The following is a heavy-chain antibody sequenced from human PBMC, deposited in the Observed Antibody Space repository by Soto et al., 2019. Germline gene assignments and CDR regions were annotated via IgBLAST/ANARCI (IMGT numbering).Heavy chain of an antibody. V-gene: IGHV1-8*01. J-gene: IGHJ4*02. Sequence: QVQLVQSGAEVKKPGASVKVSCKASGYTFTIHDIHWVRQAPGQGLEWMAGLNPHSGKTAYAQKFQGSLTMTGNASTSTAYMELSSLRSEDTAMYYCARVSSIAARRSFDSWGQGTLVTVSS. D-gene: IGHD6-6*01. CDR1: GYTFTIHD. CDR2: LNPHSGKT. CDR3: ARVSSIAARRSFDS.